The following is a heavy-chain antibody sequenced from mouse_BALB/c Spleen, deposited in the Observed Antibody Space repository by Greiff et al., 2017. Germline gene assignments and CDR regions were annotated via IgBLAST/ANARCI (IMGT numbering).Heavy chain of an antibody. J-gene: IGHJ1*01. Sequence: DVQLVESGGGLVKPGGSLKLSCAASGFTFSSYAMSWVRQTPEKRLEWVASISSGGSIYYSDSVKGRFTISRDNARNILYLQMSSLRSEDTAMYYCARGTTATRYFDVWGAGTTVTVSS. D-gene: IGHD1-2*01. CDR2: ISSGGSI. V-gene: IGHV5-6-5*01. CDR1: GFTFSSYA. CDR3: ARGTTATRYFDV.